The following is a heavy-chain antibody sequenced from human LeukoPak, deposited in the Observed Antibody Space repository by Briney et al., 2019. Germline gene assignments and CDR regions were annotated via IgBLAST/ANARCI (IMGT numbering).Heavy chain of an antibody. CDR2: IDTSGNT. CDR3: ARENGGGYLFDY. V-gene: IGHV4-4*07. CDR1: GGSISSYY. J-gene: IGHJ4*02. Sequence: SETLSLTCTVSGGSISSYYWSWIRQPAGKELQWIGRIDTSGNTDYNPSLKSRVTMSADTSKKQFSLNLSSVTAADTAVYYCARENGGGYLFDYWGQGTLVTVSS. D-gene: IGHD2-15*01.